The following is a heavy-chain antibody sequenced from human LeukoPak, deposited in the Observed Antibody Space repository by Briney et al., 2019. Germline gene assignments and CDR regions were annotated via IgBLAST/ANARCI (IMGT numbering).Heavy chain of an antibody. V-gene: IGHV1-8*02. Sequence: ASVKVSCKASGYTFTGYYMHWVRQAPGQGLEWMGWINPNSGNTGYAQKFQGRVTMTRNTSISTAYMELSSLRSEDTAVYYCARGPNDSSGYYFGYWGQGTLVTVSS. D-gene: IGHD3-22*01. J-gene: IGHJ4*02. CDR3: ARGPNDSSGYYFGY. CDR1: GYTFTGYY. CDR2: INPNSGNT.